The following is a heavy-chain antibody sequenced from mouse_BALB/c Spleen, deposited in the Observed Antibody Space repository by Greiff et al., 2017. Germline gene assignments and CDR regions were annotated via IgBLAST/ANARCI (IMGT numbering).Heavy chain of an antibody. V-gene: IGHV3-2*02. CDR2: ISYSGST. D-gene: IGHD2-4*01. Sequence: EVKLVESGPGLVKPSQSLSLTCTVTGYSITSDYAWNWIRQFPGNKLEWMGYISYSGSTSYNPSLKSRISITRDTSKNQFFLQLNSVTTEDTATYYCARRITGAMDYWGQGTSVTVSS. CDR1: GYSITSDYA. J-gene: IGHJ4*01. CDR3: ARRITGAMDY.